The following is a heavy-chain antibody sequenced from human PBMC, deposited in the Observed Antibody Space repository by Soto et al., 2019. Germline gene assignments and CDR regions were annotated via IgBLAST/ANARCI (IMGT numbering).Heavy chain of an antibody. J-gene: IGHJ3*02. D-gene: IGHD3-22*01. V-gene: IGHV1-2*04. CDR2: INPNSGGT. CDR3: ARAPKNYYDSSGFQDDAFDI. CDR1: GYTFTGYY. Sequence: ASVKVSCKASGYTFTGYYMHWVRQAPGKGLEWMGWINPNSGGTNYAQKFQGWVTMTRDTSISTAYMELSRLRSDDTAVYYCARAPKNYYDSSGFQDDAFDIWGQGTMVTVSS.